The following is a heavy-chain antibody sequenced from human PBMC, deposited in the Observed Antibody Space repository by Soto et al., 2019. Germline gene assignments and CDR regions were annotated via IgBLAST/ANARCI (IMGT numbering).Heavy chain of an antibody. CDR1: GFTFSSYS. CDR3: VSANTSGCYSVVF. J-gene: IGHJ4*02. Sequence: PGGSLRLSCAASGFTFSSYSMNWVRQAPGKGLEWVSYISSSSGPIYYADSVKGRFTISRDNAKNSLYLQMNSLRDEDTAVYYCVSANTSGCYSVVFWGQGTLVKSPQ. D-gene: IGHD2-2*02. CDR2: ISSSSGPI. V-gene: IGHV3-48*02.